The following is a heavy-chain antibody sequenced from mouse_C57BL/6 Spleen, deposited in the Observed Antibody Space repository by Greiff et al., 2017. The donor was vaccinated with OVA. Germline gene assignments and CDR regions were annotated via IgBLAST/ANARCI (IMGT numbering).Heavy chain of an antibody. V-gene: IGHV2-3*01. CDR1: GFSLTSYG. Sequence: QVQLKESGPGLVAPSQSLSITCTVSGFSLTSYGVSWVRQPQGKGLEWLGVIWGDGSTNYHSALISRLSISKDNSKRQVFLKLYSLQTDYTATYYCAKEGTTVGYFDVWGTGTTVTVSS. J-gene: IGHJ1*03. CDR2: IWGDGST. D-gene: IGHD1-1*01. CDR3: AKEGTTVGYFDV.